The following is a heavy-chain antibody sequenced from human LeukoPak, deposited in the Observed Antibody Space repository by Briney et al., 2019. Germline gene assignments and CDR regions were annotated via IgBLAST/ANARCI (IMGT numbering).Heavy chain of an antibody. CDR2: INHSGST. D-gene: IGHD3-22*01. Sequence: SETLSLTCAVYGGSFSGYYWSWIRQPPGKGLEWIGEINHSGSTNYNPSLKSRVTISVDTSKNQFSLKLSSVTAADTAVYYCARVRPYYCDSKRSVFDYWGQGTLVTVSS. CDR3: ARVRPYYCDSKRSVFDY. J-gene: IGHJ4*02. CDR1: GGSFSGYY. V-gene: IGHV4-34*01.